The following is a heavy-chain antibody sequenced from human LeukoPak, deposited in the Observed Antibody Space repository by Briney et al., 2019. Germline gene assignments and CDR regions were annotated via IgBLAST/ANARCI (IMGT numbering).Heavy chain of an antibody. CDR1: GYSISSGYY. D-gene: IGHD2-2*01. J-gene: IGHJ5*02. Sequence: SETVSLTCAVSGYSISSGYYWGWIRQPPGKGLEWIGSIYHSGSTYYNPSLKSRVTISVDTSKNQFSLKLSSVTAADTAVYYSARARYCSSTSCYWYDWFDPWGQGTLVTVSS. V-gene: IGHV4-38-2*01. CDR2: IYHSGST. CDR3: ARARYCSSTSCYWYDWFDP.